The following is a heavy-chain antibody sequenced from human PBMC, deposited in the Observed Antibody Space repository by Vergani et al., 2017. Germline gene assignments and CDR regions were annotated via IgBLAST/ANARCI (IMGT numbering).Heavy chain of an antibody. J-gene: IGHJ4*02. Sequence: QVQLQESGPGLVKPSETLSLTCTVSGGSISSYYWSWIRQPPAKGLGWIGYIYYSGSTNYNPSLKSRVTISVDTSKNQFSLKLSSVTAADTAVYYSVRGQQLAYYFDYWGQGTLVTVSS. CDR3: VRGQQLAYYFDY. CDR1: GGSISSYY. D-gene: IGHD6-13*01. CDR2: IYYSGST. V-gene: IGHV4-59*01.